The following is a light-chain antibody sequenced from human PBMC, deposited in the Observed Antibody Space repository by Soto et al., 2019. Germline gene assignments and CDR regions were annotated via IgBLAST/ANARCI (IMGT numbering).Light chain of an antibody. J-gene: IGKJ4*01. CDR3: QQRSNWPLT. CDR1: QSVSSC. Sequence: EIVLTQSPATLSLSPGERATLSCRASQSVSSCLAWYQQKPGQAPRLLIYDASNRATAIPARFSGSGSGTDFTLIISSLESEDFAGYYCQQRSNWPLTFGGGTKVEIK. V-gene: IGKV3-11*01. CDR2: DAS.